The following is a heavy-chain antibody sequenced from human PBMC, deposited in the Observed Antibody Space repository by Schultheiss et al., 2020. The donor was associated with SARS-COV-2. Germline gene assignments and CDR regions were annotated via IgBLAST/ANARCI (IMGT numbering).Heavy chain of an antibody. V-gene: IGHV3-53*01. CDR3: ARDPVFGSGSYYSHFDY. J-gene: IGHJ4*02. D-gene: IGHD3-10*01. CDR2: IYSGGST. Sequence: GGSLRLSCAASGFTVSSNYMSWVRQAPGKGLEWVSVIYSGGSTYYADSVKGRFTISRDSAKNSLYLQMNSLRAEDTAVYYCARDPVFGSGSYYSHFDYWGQGTLVTVSS. CDR1: GFTVSSNY.